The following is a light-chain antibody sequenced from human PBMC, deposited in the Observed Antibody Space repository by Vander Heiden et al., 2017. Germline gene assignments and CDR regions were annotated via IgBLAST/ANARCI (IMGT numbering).Light chain of an antibody. CDR3: SSYTSSNGMV. V-gene: IGLV2-14*01. CDR2: EVI. Sequence: ALTQPASVSGSPGQSITISCTGTSSDVGGYNYVSWYQQHPGKAPKLMIYEVINRPSGVSNRFSGSKSGNTASLTISGLQSEDEADYYCSSYTSSNGMVFGGGTKLTVL. J-gene: IGLJ2*01. CDR1: SSDVGGYNY.